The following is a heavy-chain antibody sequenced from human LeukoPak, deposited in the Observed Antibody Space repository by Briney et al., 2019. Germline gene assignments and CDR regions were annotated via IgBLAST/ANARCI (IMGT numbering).Heavy chain of an antibody. Sequence: SQTLSLTCTVSGGSISSGDYYWSWIRQPPGKGLEWIGYIYYSGSTNYNPSLKSRVTISVDTSKNQFSLKLSSVTAADTAVYYCARQAGGYCSSTSCFVDYWGQGTLVTVSS. CDR3: ARQAGGYCSSTSCFVDY. D-gene: IGHD2-2*01. CDR2: IYYSGST. J-gene: IGHJ4*02. CDR1: GGSISSGDYY. V-gene: IGHV4-61*08.